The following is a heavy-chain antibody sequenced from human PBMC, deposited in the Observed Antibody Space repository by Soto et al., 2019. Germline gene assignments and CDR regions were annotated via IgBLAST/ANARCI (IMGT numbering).Heavy chain of an antibody. CDR3: AISSYSSSSPLYGMDV. D-gene: IGHD6-6*01. CDR2: INPNSGGT. Sequence: GASVKVSCKASGYTFTGYYMHWVRQAPGQGLEWMGWINPNSGGTNYAQKLQGWVTMTRDTSISTAYMELSRLRSDDTAVYYCAISSYSSSSPLYGMDVWGQGTTVTVSS. CDR1: GYTFTGYY. J-gene: IGHJ6*02. V-gene: IGHV1-2*04.